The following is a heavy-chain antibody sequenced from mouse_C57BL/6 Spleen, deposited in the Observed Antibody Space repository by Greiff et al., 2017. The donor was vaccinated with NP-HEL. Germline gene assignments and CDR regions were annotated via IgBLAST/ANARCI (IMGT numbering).Heavy chain of an antibody. D-gene: IGHD4-1*01. Sequence: QVQLQQPGAELVKPGASVKLSCKASGYTFTSYWMQWVKQRPGQGLEWIGEIDPSDSYTNYNQKFKGKATLTVDTSSSTAHMQLSSLTSEDSAVYYCARRDWGYWGQGTTLTVSS. J-gene: IGHJ2*01. CDR3: ARRDWGY. CDR1: GYTFTSYW. V-gene: IGHV1-50*01. CDR2: IDPSDSYT.